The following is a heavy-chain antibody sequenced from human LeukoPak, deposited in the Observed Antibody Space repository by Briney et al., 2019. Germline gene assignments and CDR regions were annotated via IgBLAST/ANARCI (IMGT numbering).Heavy chain of an antibody. CDR2: IYPSGVS. Sequence: PSETLSLTCTVSGGSISSGSFYWSWIRQTAGKGLEWIGRIYPSGVSQYSPSFRSRATISLDTRNQFSLKLSSVTAADTAVYFCARGYDRNGYQSRGFDYWGQGALVNVSS. CDR3: ARGYDRNGYQSRGFDY. V-gene: IGHV4-61*02. D-gene: IGHD3-22*01. J-gene: IGHJ4*02. CDR1: GGSISSGSFY.